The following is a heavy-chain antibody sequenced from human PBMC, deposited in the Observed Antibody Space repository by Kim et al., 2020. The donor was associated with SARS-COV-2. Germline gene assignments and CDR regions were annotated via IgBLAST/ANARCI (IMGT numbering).Heavy chain of an antibody. J-gene: IGHJ4*02. CDR1: GFTFSSYA. Sequence: GGSLRLSCAASGFTFSSYAMHWVRQAPGKGLEWVAVISYDGSNKYYADSVKGRFTISRDNSKNTLYLQMNSLRAEDTAVYYCARDQGYDILTGYYDYWGQGTLVTVSS. V-gene: IGHV3-30-3*01. CDR2: ISYDGSNK. D-gene: IGHD3-9*01. CDR3: ARDQGYDILTGYYDY.